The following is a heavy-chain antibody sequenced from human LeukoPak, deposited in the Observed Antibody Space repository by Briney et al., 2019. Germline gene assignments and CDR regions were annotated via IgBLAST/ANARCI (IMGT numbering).Heavy chain of an antibody. CDR1: GFTFSSYS. CDR3: ARAEGIQLWFSYHY. Sequence: GGTLRLSCAASGFTFSSYSMNWVRQAPGKGLEWVAVISYDGSNKYYADSVKGRFTISRDNSKNTLYLQMNSLRAEDTAVYYCARAEGIQLWFSYHYWGQGTLVTVSS. J-gene: IGHJ4*02. CDR2: ISYDGSNK. D-gene: IGHD5-18*01. V-gene: IGHV3-30*03.